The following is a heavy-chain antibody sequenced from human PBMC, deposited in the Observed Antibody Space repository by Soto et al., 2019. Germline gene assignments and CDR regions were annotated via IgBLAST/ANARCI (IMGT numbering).Heavy chain of an antibody. CDR2: IWFDGSKK. J-gene: IGHJ6*02. CDR3: ARDRLVPYGSGMDV. V-gene: IGHV3-33*01. Sequence: QMQLVDSGGGVVQPGRSLRLSCAASGFTFRSYGIHWVRQAPGKGLEWVALIWFDGSKKYYVDSVKGRFAVSRDNSKNPLYLQMHSLTVENQAVYYCARDRLVPYGSGMDVWGQGTTVTVSS. D-gene: IGHD2-2*01. CDR1: GFTFRSYG.